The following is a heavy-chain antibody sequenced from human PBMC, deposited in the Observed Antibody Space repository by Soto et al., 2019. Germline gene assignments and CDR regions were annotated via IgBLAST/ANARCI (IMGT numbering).Heavy chain of an antibody. Sequence: QAKLVQSGAEVKKPGASVKVSCKASGYTFYSHSISWVRQAPGQGLEWMGRINADYGNTQYAQKFRGRVPMTTDTSTSTVYMELTNLRSDDTAVYYCARFIQGDYYYGMDVWGQVPTVTVSS. CDR3: ARFIQGDYYYGMDV. CDR1: GYTFYSHS. D-gene: IGHD5-18*01. J-gene: IGHJ6*02. V-gene: IGHV1-18*01. CDR2: INADYGNT.